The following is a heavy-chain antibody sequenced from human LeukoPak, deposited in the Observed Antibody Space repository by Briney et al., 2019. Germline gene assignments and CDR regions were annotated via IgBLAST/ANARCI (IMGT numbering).Heavy chain of an antibody. CDR2: ITGSGGST. V-gene: IGHV3-23*01. J-gene: IGHJ6*04. D-gene: IGHD2-15*01. CDR1: GFTFGSYA. CDR3: GKGSGPNYYGMDV. Sequence: GGSLRLSCAACGFTFGSYAMNGVRQAPGKGLEWVSLITGSGGSTYYADSVKGRFTISGDNSKNTLYLQMNSLRAEDTAVYYCGKGSGPNYYGMDVWGKGTTVTVSS.